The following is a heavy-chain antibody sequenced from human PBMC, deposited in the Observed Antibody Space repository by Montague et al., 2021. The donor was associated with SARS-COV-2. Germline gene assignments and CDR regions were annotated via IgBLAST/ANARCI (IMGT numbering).Heavy chain of an antibody. Sequence: SETLSLTCTVSGGSITTSSDFHWAWVRQPPGKGLEWIGNVHYTGTTYXNPSLRSRVTISVDTSREQFSLRLSSVTAADTAVYHCARLPTGYPNWFDPWGQGTLVTVSS. J-gene: IGHJ5*02. CDR2: VHYTGTT. D-gene: IGHD3-9*01. CDR3: ARLPTGYPNWFDP. V-gene: IGHV4-39*01. CDR1: GGSITTSSDFH.